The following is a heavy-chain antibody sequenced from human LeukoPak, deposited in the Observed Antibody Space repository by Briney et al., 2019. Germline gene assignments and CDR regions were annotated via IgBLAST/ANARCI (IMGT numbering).Heavy chain of an antibody. Sequence: GGSLRLSCAASGFTFSSYWMSWVRQAPGKGLEWVANIKQDGSEQKQDGSEKYYVDSVKGRFTISRDNAKNSLYLQMNSLRAEDTAVYYCAKPTIEYSSSSVSYYFGYWGQGTLVTVSS. CDR1: GFTFSSYW. CDR3: AKPTIEYSSSSVSYYFGY. V-gene: IGHV3-7*01. D-gene: IGHD6-6*01. CDR2: IKQDGSEQKQDGSEK. J-gene: IGHJ4*02.